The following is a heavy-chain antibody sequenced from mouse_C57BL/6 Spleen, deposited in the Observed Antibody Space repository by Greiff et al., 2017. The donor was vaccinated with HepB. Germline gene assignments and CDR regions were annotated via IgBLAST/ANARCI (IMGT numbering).Heavy chain of an antibody. CDR1: GYTFTSYF. D-gene: IGHD2-14*01. Sequence: QVQLLQPGPELVRPGTSVKLSCKASGYTFTSYFMHWVKQRPGQGLEWIGVIDPSDSYTNYNQKFKGKATLTVDTSSSTAYMQLSSLTSEDSAVYYGARGWYDGYWGKGTTLTVSS. V-gene: IGHV1-59*01. CDR2: IDPSDSYT. CDR3: ARGWYDGY. J-gene: IGHJ2*01.